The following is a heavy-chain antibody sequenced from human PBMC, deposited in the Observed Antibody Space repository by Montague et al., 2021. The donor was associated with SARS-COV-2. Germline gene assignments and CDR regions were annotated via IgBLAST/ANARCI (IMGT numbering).Heavy chain of an antibody. Sequence: SETLSLTCTVSGGSISSSSYYWGWIRQPPGKGLEWIGGIYYSGSTYYNPSLKSRVTISVDTSKNQFSLKLSSVTAADTAVYYCARVGPQQLVRLSGLDVWGQGTLVTVSS. V-gene: IGHV4-39*07. J-gene: IGHJ6*02. CDR2: IYYSGST. CDR1: GGSISSSSYY. D-gene: IGHD6-13*01. CDR3: ARVGPQQLVRLSGLDV.